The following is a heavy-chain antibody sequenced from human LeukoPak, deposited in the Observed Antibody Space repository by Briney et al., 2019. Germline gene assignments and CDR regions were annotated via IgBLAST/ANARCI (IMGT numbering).Heavy chain of an antibody. CDR3: ARDSGSSGYHYYYYGMDV. CDR2: INPSGGST. V-gene: IGHV1-46*01. J-gene: IGHJ6*02. CDR1: GYTFTSYY. Sequence: ASVKVSCKASGYTFTSYYMHWVRQAPGQGLEWMGIINPSGGSTSYAQKFQGRVTMTRDTSTSTVYMELSSLRSEDTAVYYCARDSGSSGYHYYYYGMDVWGQGTTVTVSS. D-gene: IGHD3-22*01.